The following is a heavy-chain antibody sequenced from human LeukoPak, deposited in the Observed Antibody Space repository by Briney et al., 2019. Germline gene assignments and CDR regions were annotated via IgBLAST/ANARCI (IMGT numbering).Heavy chain of an antibody. CDR3: ARETMRCVQPYIDR. CDR1: GFTFKNHG. V-gene: IGHV3-30*02. J-gene: IGHJ4*02. Sequence: GGSLRLSCAGSGFTFKNHGIHGVRQAPGKGLEGGVIIWGDGSLKYYADSVRGRFTISRDNSQSTVFLQMNSLTTEDSAFYYCARETMRCVQPYIDRWGQGTLVTVSS. CDR2: IWGDGSLK.